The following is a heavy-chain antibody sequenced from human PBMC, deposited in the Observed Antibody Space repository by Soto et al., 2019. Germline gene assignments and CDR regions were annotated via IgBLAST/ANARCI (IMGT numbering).Heavy chain of an antibody. V-gene: IGHV2-26*01. D-gene: IGHD3-16*01. Sequence: QVTLKESGPVLVKPSETLTLTCSVSGFSLSDTTMGVSWIRQPPRKALEWLAHIFSNDEKSYSTSLKTRLTISNDTSRSQVVLTMTNMDPVDTATYYCARIHSITWGSYFYGMDVWGQGTTVTVSS. CDR3: ARIHSITWGSYFYGMDV. CDR1: GFSLSDTTMG. CDR2: IFSNDEK. J-gene: IGHJ6*02.